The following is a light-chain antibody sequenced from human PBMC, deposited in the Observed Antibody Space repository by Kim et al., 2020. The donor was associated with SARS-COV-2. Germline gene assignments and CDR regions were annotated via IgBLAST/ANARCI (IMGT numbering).Light chain of an antibody. V-gene: IGKV3-20*01. CDR2: GAS. Sequence: SPGERAPLSCRARQSVSSSYLAWYQQKPGQAPRLLIYGASSRATGIPDRFSGSGSGTDFTLTISRLEPEDFAVYYCQQYGRSPWTFGQGTKVDIK. CDR3: QQYGRSPWT. CDR1: QSVSSSY. J-gene: IGKJ1*01.